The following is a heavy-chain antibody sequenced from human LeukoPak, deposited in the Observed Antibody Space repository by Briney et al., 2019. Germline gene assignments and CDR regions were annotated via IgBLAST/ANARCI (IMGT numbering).Heavy chain of an antibody. CDR1: GGTFSSYA. Sequence: SEKVSCKASGGTFSSYAISCVRQAPGQGLEWMGGIIPIFGTANYAQKFQGRVTITADESTSTAYMELSSLRSEDTAVYYCARDPLYCSSTSCYGDLYYYGMDVWGQGTTVTVSS. D-gene: IGHD2-2*01. J-gene: IGHJ6*02. V-gene: IGHV1-69*13. CDR2: IIPIFGTA. CDR3: ARDPLYCSSTSCYGDLYYYGMDV.